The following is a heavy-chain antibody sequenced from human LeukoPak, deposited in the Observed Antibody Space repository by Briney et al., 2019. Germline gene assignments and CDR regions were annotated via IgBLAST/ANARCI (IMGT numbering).Heavy chain of an antibody. CDR3: ARSSYRIFDY. CDR2: IYHSGDT. V-gene: IGHV4-38-2*02. CDR1: GYSITSGYY. D-gene: IGHD1-14*01. J-gene: IGHJ4*02. Sequence: SETLSLTCIVSGYSITSGYYWGWIRQPPGKGLGWIGSIYHSGDTYYNPSLKSRVTISVDTSKNQFSLKLDSVTAADTAVYYCARSSYRIFDYWGQGTLVTVSS.